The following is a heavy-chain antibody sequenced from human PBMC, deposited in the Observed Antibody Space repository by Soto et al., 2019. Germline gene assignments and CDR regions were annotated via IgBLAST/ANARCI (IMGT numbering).Heavy chain of an antibody. D-gene: IGHD1-1*01. V-gene: IGHV3-23*01. CDR1: GFTFSSYA. Sequence: GGSLRLSCAASGFTFSSYAMSWVRQAPGKGLEWVSTISGSADSTYYADSVKGRFTISRDNSKNTLYLQMSSLRAEDTAVYYCAGQLFESWLCGQRSLVTVSS. CDR3: AGQLFESWL. J-gene: IGHJ4*02. CDR2: ISGSADST.